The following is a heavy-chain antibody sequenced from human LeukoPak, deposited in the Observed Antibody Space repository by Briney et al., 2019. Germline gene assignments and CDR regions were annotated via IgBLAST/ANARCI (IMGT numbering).Heavy chain of an antibody. Sequence: ASVKVSCKASGYTFTGYYMHWVRQAPGQGLEWMGWINPNSGGTNYAQKFQGRVTMTRDTSISTAYMKLSRLRSDDTAVYYCARHRYSDYYYYMDVWGKGTTFTVSS. D-gene: IGHD1-1*01. CDR2: INPNSGGT. CDR3: ARHRYSDYYYYMDV. CDR1: GYTFTGYY. J-gene: IGHJ6*03. V-gene: IGHV1-2*02.